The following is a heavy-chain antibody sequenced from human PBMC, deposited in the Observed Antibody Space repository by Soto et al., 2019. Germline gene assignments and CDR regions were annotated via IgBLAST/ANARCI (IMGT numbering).Heavy chain of an antibody. J-gene: IGHJ4*02. Sequence: SETLSLTCAVYGGSFSGDSWTWIRQRPGKGLEWIGEMNHSGSTNNNPSLKSRGTISVDTSKNQFSLKLSSVTAADTAVYYCARGPYDYGSGSYHGLDYWGQGTQVTVSS. CDR2: MNHSGST. CDR1: GGSFSGDS. D-gene: IGHD3-10*01. V-gene: IGHV4-34*04. CDR3: ARGPYDYGSGSYHGLDY.